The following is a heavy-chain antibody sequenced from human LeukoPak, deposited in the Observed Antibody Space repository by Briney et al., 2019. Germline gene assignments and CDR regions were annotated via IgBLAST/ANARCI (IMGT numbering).Heavy chain of an antibody. CDR3: ARAVAGYFDH. V-gene: IGHV3-74*01. J-gene: IGHJ4*02. CDR1: GFTFSTYW. CDR2: ISSDGSTT. Sequence: SGGSLRLSCAASGFTFSTYWMHWVRQAPGKGLVWVSRISSDGSTTSYADSVKGRFTISRDNAKSTLYLQMNSLRAEDTAVYYCARAVAGYFDHWGQGTLVTVSS. D-gene: IGHD6-19*01.